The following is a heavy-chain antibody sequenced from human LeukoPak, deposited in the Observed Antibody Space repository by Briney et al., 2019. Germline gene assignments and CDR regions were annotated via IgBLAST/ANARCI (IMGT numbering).Heavy chain of an antibody. CDR2: ISGSGGST. CDR3: VRNWNDVFDH. Sequence: GGSLRLSCAASGFTFSSYGMSWVRQAPGKGLEWVSAISGSGGSTYYEDSVKGRFTISRDNAKNSLYLQMNSLRAEDTAVYYCVRNWNDVFDHWGQGTLVTVSS. D-gene: IGHD1-20*01. J-gene: IGHJ4*02. CDR1: GFTFSSYG. V-gene: IGHV3-23*01.